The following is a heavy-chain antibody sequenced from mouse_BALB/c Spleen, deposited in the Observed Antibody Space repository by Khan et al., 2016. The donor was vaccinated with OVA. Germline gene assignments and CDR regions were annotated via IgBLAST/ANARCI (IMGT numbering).Heavy chain of an antibody. CDR3: TRLVDY. V-gene: IGHV5-6-5*01. Sequence: EVQLQESGGRLVKPGGSLKLSCAASGFTFSSYAVSLIRQTPEKRLEWVASINSGGSTYYPASVKGRFTISRDDARNILYLQISSLRSEDTAMYYCTRLVDYWGQGTSVTVSS. CDR2: INSGGST. CDR1: GFTFSSYA. J-gene: IGHJ4*01.